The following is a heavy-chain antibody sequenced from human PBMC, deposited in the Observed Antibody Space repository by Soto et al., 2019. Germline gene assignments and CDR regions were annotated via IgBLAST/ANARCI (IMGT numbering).Heavy chain of an antibody. D-gene: IGHD1-26*01. CDR2: INAGNGNT. Sequence: QVQLVQSGAEVKKPGASVKVSCKASGYTFTSYAMHWVRQAPGQRLEWMGWINAGNGNTKDSQKFQGRVTITRDTSASTAYMALSSLRSEDTAVYYCARGGSLYWYFDLWGRGTLVTVSS. J-gene: IGHJ2*01. V-gene: IGHV1-3*01. CDR3: ARGGSLYWYFDL. CDR1: GYTFTSYA.